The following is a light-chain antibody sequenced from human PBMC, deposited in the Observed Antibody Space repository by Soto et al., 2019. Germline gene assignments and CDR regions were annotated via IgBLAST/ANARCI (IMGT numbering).Light chain of an antibody. CDR1: SSNIGNNY. CDR3: GPWDSSLSAVV. J-gene: IGLJ2*01. CDR2: DNN. Sequence: QSVLTQPPSVSAAPGQKGTISCSGSSSNIGNNYVSWYQQLPGTAPKLLIYDNNKRPSGIPDRFSGSKSGTSATLGITGLQTGDEADYYCGPWDSSLSAVVFGGGTKLTVL. V-gene: IGLV1-51*01.